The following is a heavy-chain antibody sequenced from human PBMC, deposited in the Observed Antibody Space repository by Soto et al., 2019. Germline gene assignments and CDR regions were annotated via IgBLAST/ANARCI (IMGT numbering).Heavy chain of an antibody. D-gene: IGHD5-18*01. V-gene: IGHV4-4*07. Sequence: QVQLQESGPGLVTASETLTLTCTISGGSINNYYWTWVRQPPGKGLEWIGRIYPSGRAHYNPSLQRRVTLSVDVSKNQFSLRVNSVTATDTAIYCCARDYDVNTALNYWYFDLWGRGTLVTVSS. J-gene: IGHJ2*01. CDR3: ARDYDVNTALNYWYFDL. CDR1: GGSINNYY. CDR2: IYPSGRA.